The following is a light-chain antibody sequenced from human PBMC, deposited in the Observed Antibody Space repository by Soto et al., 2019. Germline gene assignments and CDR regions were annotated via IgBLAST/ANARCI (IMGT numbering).Light chain of an antibody. J-gene: IGLJ3*02. V-gene: IGLV2-8*01. CDR1: SSDVGAYNY. CDR2: EVT. Sequence: QSALTQPPSASGSPGQSVTISCTGTSSDVGAYNYVSWYQQHAGKAPKIVIYEVTKRPSGVPDRFSGSKSANTASLTVSGIQAEDEADYYCSSFASSNTWVFGGGTKLTVL. CDR3: SSFASSNTWV.